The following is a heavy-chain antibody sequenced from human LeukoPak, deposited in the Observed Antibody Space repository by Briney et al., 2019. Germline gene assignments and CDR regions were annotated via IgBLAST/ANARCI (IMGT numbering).Heavy chain of an antibody. D-gene: IGHD4-17*01. CDR1: GGSISSYY. CDR3: ARGMGVDYGDYPFDH. Sequence: PSETLSLTCTVSGGSISSYYWSWIRQPPGKGLEWIGYIYYSGSTKYNPSLKSRVTISVDTSKNQFSLKLSSVTAADTAVYYCARGMGVDYGDYPFDHWGQGTLVTVSS. J-gene: IGHJ4*02. CDR2: IYYSGST. V-gene: IGHV4-59*01.